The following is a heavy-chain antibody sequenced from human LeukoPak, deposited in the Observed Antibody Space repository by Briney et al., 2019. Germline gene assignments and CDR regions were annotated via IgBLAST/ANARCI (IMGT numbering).Heavy chain of an antibody. V-gene: IGHV3-73*01. J-gene: IGHJ4*02. CDR3: VRHAASGGSGVDH. CDR2: IRSKTNNYAT. D-gene: IGHD3-10*01. CDR1: AFTFSNYG. Sequence: SGGSLRLSCAASAFTFSNYGMHWVRQASGKGLEWVGRIRSKTNNYATAYAASVKDRFTISRDDSTNTAYLQMNSLRTEDTAVYYCVRHAASGGSGVDHWGQGTLVTVSS.